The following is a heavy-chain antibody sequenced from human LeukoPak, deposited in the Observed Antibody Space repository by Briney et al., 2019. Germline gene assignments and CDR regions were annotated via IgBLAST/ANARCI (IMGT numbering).Heavy chain of an antibody. J-gene: IGHJ4*02. Sequence: GESLRLSCAASGFTFSTYAMSWVRQAPGKGLEWVSSISGSGGSTYYADSVKGRFTISRDNSKNTLYLQMNSLRAEDTAVYYCAKSAMGGSDYWGQGTLVTVSS. D-gene: IGHD3-10*01. CDR3: AKSAMGGSDY. V-gene: IGHV3-23*01. CDR2: ISGSGGST. CDR1: GFTFSTYA.